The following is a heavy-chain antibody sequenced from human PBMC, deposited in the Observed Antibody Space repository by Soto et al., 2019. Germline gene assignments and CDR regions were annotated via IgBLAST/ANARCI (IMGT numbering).Heavy chain of an antibody. CDR2: IYYSGST. V-gene: IGHV4-61*01. J-gene: IGHJ4*02. CDR3: ARDHSGSYLY. CDR1: GGSVSSGSYY. Sequence: PSETLSLTCTVAGGSVSSGSYYWSWIRQPPGKGLEWIGYIYYSGSTNYNPSLKSRVTISVDTSKNQFSLKLSSVTAADTAVYYCARDHSGSYLYWGQGTLVTVSS. D-gene: IGHD3-10*01.